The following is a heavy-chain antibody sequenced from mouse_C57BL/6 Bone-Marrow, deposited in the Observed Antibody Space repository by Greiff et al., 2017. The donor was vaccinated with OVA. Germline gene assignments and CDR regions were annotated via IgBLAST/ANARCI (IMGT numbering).Heavy chain of an antibody. Sequence: EVKLVESGGGLVKPGGSLKLSCAASGFTFSSYAMSWVRQTPEKRLEWVATISDGGSYTYYPDNVKGRVTISRDNAKNNLYLQMSHLKSEDTAVYYCARGLYEDYWYFDVWGTGTTVTVSS. D-gene: IGHD2-3*01. CDR2: ISDGGSYT. CDR1: GFTFSSYA. CDR3: ARGLYEDYWYFDV. V-gene: IGHV5-4*03. J-gene: IGHJ1*03.